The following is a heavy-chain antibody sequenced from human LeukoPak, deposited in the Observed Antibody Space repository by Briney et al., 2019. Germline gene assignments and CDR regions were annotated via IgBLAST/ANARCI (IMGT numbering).Heavy chain of an antibody. CDR2: IIPILGIA. CDR3: ARVPLPGYSSGWYGWFDP. D-gene: IGHD6-19*01. J-gene: IGHJ5*02. V-gene: IGHV1-69*04. CDR1: GGTFSSYA. Sequence: SVKVSCKASGGTFSSYAISWVRQAPGQGLEWMGRIIPILGIANYAQKFQGRVTITADKSTSTAYMELSSLRSEDTAVYYCARVPLPGYSSGWYGWFDPWGQGTLVTVSS.